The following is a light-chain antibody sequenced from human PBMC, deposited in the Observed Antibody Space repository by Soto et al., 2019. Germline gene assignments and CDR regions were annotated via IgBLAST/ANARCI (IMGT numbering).Light chain of an antibody. CDR2: RAS. CDR3: QQYNNWPPIP. Sequence: EMVITQSPATLSVSQGERATLSCRASQSVSSNLAWYQQKPGQAPRLLIYRASTRATGIPARFSGSGSGTEFTLTISSLQSEDVAVYYCQQYNNWPPIPFGQGTRLEIK. V-gene: IGKV3D-15*01. J-gene: IGKJ5*01. CDR1: QSVSSN.